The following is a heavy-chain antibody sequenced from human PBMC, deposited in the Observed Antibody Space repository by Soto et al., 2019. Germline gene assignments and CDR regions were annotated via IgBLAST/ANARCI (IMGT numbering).Heavy chain of an antibody. CDR3: ARDAIFRFGELWYRGEADWYFDL. Sequence: QVQLVQSGAEVKKPGASVKVSCKASGYTFTSYAMHWVRQAPGQRLEWMGWINAGNGNTKYSQKFQGRVTITRDTSASTAYMELSSLRSEDTAVYYCARDAIFRFGELWYRGEADWYFDLWGRGTLVTVSS. CDR1: GYTFTSYA. CDR2: INAGNGNT. D-gene: IGHD3-10*01. J-gene: IGHJ2*01. V-gene: IGHV1-3*01.